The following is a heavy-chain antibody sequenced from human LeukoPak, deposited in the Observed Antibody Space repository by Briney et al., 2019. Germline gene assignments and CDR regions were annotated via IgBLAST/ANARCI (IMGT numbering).Heavy chain of an antibody. CDR3: ASSVGAATSRFDY. J-gene: IGHJ4*02. CDR2: MYYSGST. V-gene: IGHV4-31*03. CDR1: GGSISSGGYY. Sequence: SETLSLTCTVSGGSISSGGYYWNWNRQHPGKGLEWIGYMYYSGSTYYNPSLKSRVTISVDTFKNQFSLKLTSVTAADTAVYYCASSVGAATSRFDYWGQGTLVTVSS. D-gene: IGHD1-26*01.